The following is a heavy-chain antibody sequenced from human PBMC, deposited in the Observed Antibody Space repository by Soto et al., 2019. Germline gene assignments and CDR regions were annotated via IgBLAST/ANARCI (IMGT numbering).Heavy chain of an antibody. CDR2: ISRTSIYI. V-gene: IGHV3-21*01. J-gene: IGHJ3*02. Sequence: EVQLVESGGGLVKPGGSLRLSCEASGFTFSTYAMNWFRPAPGKGLEWVSSISRTSIYIYHADSGKGRFTISRDNAKNSLYLQMNSLRAEDTAVYYCARDHEAYYDNSGQSQGAFDIWGQGTMVAGSS. D-gene: IGHD3-22*01. CDR1: GFTFSTYA. CDR3: ARDHEAYYDNSGQSQGAFDI.